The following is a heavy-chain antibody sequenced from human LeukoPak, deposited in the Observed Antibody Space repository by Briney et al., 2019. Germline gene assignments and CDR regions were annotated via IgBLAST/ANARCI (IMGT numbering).Heavy chain of an antibody. J-gene: IGHJ4*02. CDR3: AREGKLTGYFGGLEFNY. V-gene: IGHV4-59*01. CDR2: IDYSGRT. D-gene: IGHD6-19*01. Sequence: SETLSLTCTVSGGSISSYYWSWIRQPPGKGLEWIGNIDYSGRTIYNPALKSRITVSVDTSKNQFSLNLTSVTAADTAVYYCAREGKLTGYFGGLEFNYWGQGILVTVSS. CDR1: GGSISSYY.